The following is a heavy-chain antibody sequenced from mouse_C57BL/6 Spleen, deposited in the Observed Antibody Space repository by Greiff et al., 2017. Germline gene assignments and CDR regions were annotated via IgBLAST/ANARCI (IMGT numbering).Heavy chain of an antibody. V-gene: IGHV1-39*01. J-gene: IGHJ4*01. CDR1: GYSFTDYN. D-gene: IGHD1-1*01. Sequence: VHVKQSGPELVKPGASVKISCKASGYSFTDYNMNWVKQSNGKSLEWIGVINPNYGTTSYNQKFKGKATLTVDQSSSTAYMQLNSLTSEDSAVYYCARSGYYGSSYKDAMDYWGQGTSVTVSS. CDR3: ARSGYYGSSYKDAMDY. CDR2: INPNYGTT.